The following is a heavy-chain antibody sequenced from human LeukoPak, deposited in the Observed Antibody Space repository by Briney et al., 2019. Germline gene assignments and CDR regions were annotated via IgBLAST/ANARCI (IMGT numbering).Heavy chain of an antibody. CDR2: ISGSGGST. CDR1: GFTFSSYA. CDR3: AKDQKRSTRPFDY. D-gene: IGHD2-2*01. J-gene: IGHJ4*02. Sequence: GGSLRLSCAASGFTFSSYAMSWVRQAPGKGLEWVSAISGSGGSTYHADSVKGRFTISRDNSKNTLYLQMNSLRAEDTALYYCAKDQKRSTRPFDYWGQGTLVTVSS. V-gene: IGHV3-23*01.